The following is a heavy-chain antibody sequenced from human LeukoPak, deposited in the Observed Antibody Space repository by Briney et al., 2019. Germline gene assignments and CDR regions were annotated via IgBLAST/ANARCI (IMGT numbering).Heavy chain of an antibody. CDR1: GGSFSGYY. J-gene: IGHJ4*02. V-gene: IGHV4-34*01. CDR3: ARSIPTSSWTGFDY. Sequence: SETLSLTCAVYGGSFSGYYWSWIRQPPGKGLEWIGEINHSGSTNYNPSLKSRVTISVDTSKNQFSLKLNSVTAADTAVYYCARSIPTSSWTGFDYWGQGTLVTVSS. D-gene: IGHD6-13*01. CDR2: INHSGST.